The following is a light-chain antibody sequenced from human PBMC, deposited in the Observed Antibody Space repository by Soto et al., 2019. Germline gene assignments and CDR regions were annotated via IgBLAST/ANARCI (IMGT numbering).Light chain of an antibody. Sequence: IQMTQSPSTLSGSVGDRVTITCRASQSISSWLAWYQQKPGKAPKLLIYDASTLQSGVPSRFSGSGSGTEFTLTISSLQPDDFATYYCQQYNGYSSYTFGQGTKVDIK. CDR3: QQYNGYSSYT. CDR2: DAS. CDR1: QSISSW. V-gene: IGKV1-5*01. J-gene: IGKJ2*01.